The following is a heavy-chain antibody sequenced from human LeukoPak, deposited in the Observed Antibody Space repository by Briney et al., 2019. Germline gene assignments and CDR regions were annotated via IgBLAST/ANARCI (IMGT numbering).Heavy chain of an antibody. J-gene: IGHJ4*02. D-gene: IGHD4-23*01. CDR1: GFTFSSYA. CDR2: ISYDGSNK. Sequence: PGRSLRLSCAACGFTFSSYAMHWVRQAPGKGLEWVAVISYDGSNKYYADSVKGRFTISRDNSKNTLYLQMNSLRAEDTAVYYCAKRGDPMTTVVSSYFDYWGQGTLVTVSS. V-gene: IGHV3-30-3*02. CDR3: AKRGDPMTTVVSSYFDY.